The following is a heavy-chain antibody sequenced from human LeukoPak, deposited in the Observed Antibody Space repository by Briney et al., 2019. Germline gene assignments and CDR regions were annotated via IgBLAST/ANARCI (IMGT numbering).Heavy chain of an antibody. Sequence: PGGSLRLSCAASGFTFSSYWMHWVRQAPGKGLVWVSRINSDGSSTSYADSVKGRFTISRDNAKNTLYLQMNSLRAEDTAVYYCARDGAIAAAGDAFDIWGQGTMVTVSS. CDR3: ARDGAIAAAGDAFDI. CDR2: INSDGSST. CDR1: GFTFSSYW. V-gene: IGHV3-74*01. J-gene: IGHJ3*02. D-gene: IGHD6-13*01.